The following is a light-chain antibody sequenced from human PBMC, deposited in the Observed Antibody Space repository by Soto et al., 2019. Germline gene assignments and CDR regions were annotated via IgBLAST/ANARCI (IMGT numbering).Light chain of an antibody. CDR3: CSYAGSYSSYF. V-gene: IGLV2-23*02. CDR2: EVS. Sequence: QSALTQPASVSGSPGQSITISCTGSSSDVGNYKFVSWYQQYQGKAPKVMLYEVSKRPSGVSYRFSGSQSGNTASLTISGLQAEDEADYYCCSYAGSYSSYFFGTGTKLTVL. CDR1: SSDVGNYKF. J-gene: IGLJ1*01.